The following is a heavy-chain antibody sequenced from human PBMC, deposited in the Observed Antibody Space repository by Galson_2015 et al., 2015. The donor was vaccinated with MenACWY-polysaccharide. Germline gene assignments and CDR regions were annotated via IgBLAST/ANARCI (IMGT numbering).Heavy chain of an antibody. CDR3: AREGSSLKNFDN. J-gene: IGHJ4*02. CDR2: IDPDGST. CDR1: GYTLTTYW. D-gene: IGHD6-6*01. V-gene: IGHV1-46*01. Sequence: QSGAEVKKPGASAKVPCKTSGYTLTTYWMHWVRQAPGQGLEWMGQIDPDGSTHYAPNLQGRVTMTRDTSTSTVYMELSSLRSDDTAVYYCAREGSSLKNFDNWGQGTLVAVSS.